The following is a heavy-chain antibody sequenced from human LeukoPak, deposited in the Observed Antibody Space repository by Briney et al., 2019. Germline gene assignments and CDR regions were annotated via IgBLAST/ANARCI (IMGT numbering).Heavy chain of an antibody. Sequence: PAETLSLTCTVSGGSISSSSYYWGWIRQPPGKGLEWIGSIYYSGSTYYNPSLKSRVTISVDTSKNQFSPKLSSVTAADTAVYYCARQVYDYVSYFDYWGQGTLVTVSS. V-gene: IGHV4-39*01. J-gene: IGHJ4*02. CDR2: IYYSGST. CDR3: ARQVYDYVSYFDY. CDR1: GGSISSSSYY. D-gene: IGHD3-16*01.